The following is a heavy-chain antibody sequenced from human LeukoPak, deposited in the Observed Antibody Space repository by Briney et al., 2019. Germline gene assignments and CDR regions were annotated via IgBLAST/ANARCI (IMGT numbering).Heavy chain of an antibody. CDR2: ISGSGGST. CDR3: AKDKRYCSGGSCHNDYFDY. J-gene: IGHJ4*02. Sequence: QPGGSLRLSCAASGFTFSSYAMSWVRQAPGKGLEWVSAISGSGGSTYYADSVKGRFTISRDNSKNTLYLQMNSLRAEDTAVYYCAKDKRYCSGGSCHNDYFDYWGQGTLVTVSS. V-gene: IGHV3-23*01. CDR1: GFTFSSYA. D-gene: IGHD2-15*01.